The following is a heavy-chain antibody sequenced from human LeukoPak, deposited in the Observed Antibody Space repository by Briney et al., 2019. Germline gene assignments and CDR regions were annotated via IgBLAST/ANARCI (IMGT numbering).Heavy chain of an antibody. D-gene: IGHD7-27*01. CDR1: GYIFTSYD. CDR3: ARGPPNWGFDS. Sequence: VSVKISCKASGYIFTSYDLNWVRRATGQGLEWMGWMSPASGNTGYAQEFQGRVTMTRDTSVSTAYMELNSLRSEDTAVYYCARGPPNWGFDSWGRGTLVTVSS. CDR2: MSPASGNT. V-gene: IGHV1-8*01. J-gene: IGHJ4*02.